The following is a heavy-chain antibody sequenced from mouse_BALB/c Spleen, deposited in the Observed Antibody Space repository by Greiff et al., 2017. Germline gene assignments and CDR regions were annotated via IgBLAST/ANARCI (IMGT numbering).Heavy chain of an antibody. CDR3: ARSYYGNYEGAMDY. J-gene: IGHJ2*01. CDR1: GFTFSSYA. V-gene: IGHV5-9-4*01. D-gene: IGHD2-10*01. Sequence: EVKVEESGGGLVKPGGSLKLSCAASGFTFSSYAMSWVRQSPEKRLEWVAEISSGGSYTYYPDTVTGRFTISRDNAKNTLYLEMSSLRSEDTAMYYCARSYYGNYEGAMDYWGQGTTLTVSS. CDR2: ISSGGSYT.